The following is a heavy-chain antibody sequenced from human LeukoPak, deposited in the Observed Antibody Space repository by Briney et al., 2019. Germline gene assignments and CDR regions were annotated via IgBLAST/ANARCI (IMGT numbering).Heavy chain of an antibody. CDR1: GFTFNRYA. Sequence: GGSLRRSCVASGFTFNRYAMHRVRQAPGKGLEWVTFIRYDESEKYYVDSVKGRFSVSRDNFKSTLYLQMSSLRVEDTARYYCAKAYSTYSFGYPDAFDLWGHGTMVIVSS. CDR3: AKAYSTYSFGYPDAFDL. J-gene: IGHJ3*01. CDR2: IRYDESEK. V-gene: IGHV3-30*02. D-gene: IGHD4-11*01.